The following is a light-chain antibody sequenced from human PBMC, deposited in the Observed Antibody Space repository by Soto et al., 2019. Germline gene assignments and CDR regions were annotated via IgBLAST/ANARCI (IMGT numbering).Light chain of an antibody. CDR3: QQCYGSPRT. J-gene: IGKJ1*01. Sequence: DIQMTQSPSTLSASVGDRVTITCRASQSISTYLNWYQQKLGKAPTLLIYAASSLQSGVPSRFRGGGSGTDFTLIISNLLPEDFATYFCQQCYGSPRTFGQGTKV. V-gene: IGKV1-39*01. CDR2: AAS. CDR1: QSISTY.